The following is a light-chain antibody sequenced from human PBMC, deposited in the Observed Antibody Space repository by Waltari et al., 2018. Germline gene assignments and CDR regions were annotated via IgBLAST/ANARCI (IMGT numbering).Light chain of an antibody. V-gene: IGLV2-14*01. CDR1: SSDVGGYNY. Sequence: QSALTQPASVSGSPVPSITLSCTGTSSDVGGYNYVSWYQQHPAKAPNLMIYDVSKRPSGVSHRFSGSTSGHPASLTISVLQAEDAADYYCSSYTSSSTYVFGTGTKVTVL. CDR3: SSYTSSSTYV. CDR2: DVS. J-gene: IGLJ1*01.